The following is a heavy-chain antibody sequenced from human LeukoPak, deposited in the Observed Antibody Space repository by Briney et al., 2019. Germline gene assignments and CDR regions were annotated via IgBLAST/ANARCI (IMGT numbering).Heavy chain of an antibody. J-gene: IGHJ5*02. CDR1: GYTFSNYG. Sequence: SVKVSCKASGYTFSNYGISWVRQAPGQGLEWMGGVSSYNDNTNYAQKLQGRVTMTTDTSTSSAYMELRSLRSDDTAVYYCARDAQSGVSSKSGWRINWFDPWGQGTLVTVSS. V-gene: IGHV1-18*01. CDR3: ARDAQSGVSSKSGWRINWFDP. D-gene: IGHD3-9*01. CDR2: VSSYNDNT.